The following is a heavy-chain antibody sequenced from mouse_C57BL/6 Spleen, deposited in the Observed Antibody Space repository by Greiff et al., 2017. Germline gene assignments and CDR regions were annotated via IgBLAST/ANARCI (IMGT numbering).Heavy chain of an antibody. CDR2: IWGDGST. J-gene: IGHJ4*01. Sequence: VKLMESGPGLVAPSQSLSITCTVSGFSLTSYGVSWVRQPPGKGLEWLGVIWGDGSTNYHSALISRLSISKDNSKSQVFLKLNCLQTDDTATYYCAKGIYYYGSSYRYYAMDYWGQGASVTVSS. V-gene: IGHV2-3*01. CDR1: GFSLTSYG. CDR3: AKGIYYYGSSYRYYAMDY. D-gene: IGHD1-1*01.